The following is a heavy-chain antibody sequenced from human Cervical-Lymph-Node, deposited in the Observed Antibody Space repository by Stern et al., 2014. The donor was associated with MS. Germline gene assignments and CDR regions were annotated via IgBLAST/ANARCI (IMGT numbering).Heavy chain of an antibody. Sequence: VQLVQSGSELKKPGASVKVSCKASGYTFNNYAMNWVRQAPGQGLEWMGWIRTNTGDPDYAQGFTGRFVFSMDTSVSTAYLQITSLKAEDTAVYYCARPNDSSGLFDQWGQGTLVTVSS. CDR2: IRTNTGDP. D-gene: IGHD6-19*01. V-gene: IGHV7-4-1*02. CDR1: GYTFNNYA. J-gene: IGHJ5*02. CDR3: ARPNDSSGLFDQ.